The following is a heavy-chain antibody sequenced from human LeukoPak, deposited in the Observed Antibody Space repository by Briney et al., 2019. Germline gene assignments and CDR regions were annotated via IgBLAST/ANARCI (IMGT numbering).Heavy chain of an antibody. CDR3: LRGDRRDY. V-gene: IGHV3-21*06. CDR2: IDSSGGYM. J-gene: IGHJ4*02. CDR1: GFTFSSYC. Sequence: GGSLRLSCAASGFTFSSYCMHWVRQAPGKGLEWVSSIDSSGGYMFYADSVKGRFIISRDNAKDSLYLQMNSLRVEDTAVYYCLRGDRRDYWGQGTLVTVSS.